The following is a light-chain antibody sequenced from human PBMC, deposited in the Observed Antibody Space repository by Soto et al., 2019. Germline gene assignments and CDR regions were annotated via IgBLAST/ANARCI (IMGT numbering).Light chain of an antibody. CDR3: QQYNNWPQA. CDR2: GAS. J-gene: IGKJ1*01. CDR1: ENIYTN. Sequence: EIVLTQSPSTLSLSPGERATLSCRASENIYTNLAWYQQKPGQAPRLLFYGASTRATGLPARFSGTGSGTEFTLTVNSLQSEDFAVDYCQQYNNWPQAFGQGTKVDIK. V-gene: IGKV3-15*01.